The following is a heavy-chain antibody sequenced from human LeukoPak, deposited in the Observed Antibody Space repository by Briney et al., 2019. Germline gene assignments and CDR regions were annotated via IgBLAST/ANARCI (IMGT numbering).Heavy chain of an antibody. CDR3: ARDQGWFDP. J-gene: IGHJ5*02. V-gene: IGHV4-61*02. CDR2: IYTSGST. Sequence: PSQTLSLTCSVSGVSISSGSYYWSWIRQPAGKGLEWIGRIYTSGSTNYNPSLKSRVTISVDTSKNQFSLKLSSVTAADTAVYYCARDQGWFDPWGQGTLVTVSS. CDR1: GVSISSGSYY.